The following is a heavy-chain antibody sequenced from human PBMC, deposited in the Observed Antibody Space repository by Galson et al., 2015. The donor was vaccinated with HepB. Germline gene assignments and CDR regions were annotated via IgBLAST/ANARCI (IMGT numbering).Heavy chain of an antibody. J-gene: IGHJ4*02. CDR3: ARKYYDFWSGYYTYDY. CDR1: GYTFTNYG. V-gene: IGHV1-18*01. CDR2: ISVYKGNT. Sequence: SVKVSCKASGYTFTNYGISWVRQAPGQGLEWMGWISVYKGNTIYAQKLQGRVTMTTDTSTSTAYMELRSLRSDDTAVYYCARKYYDFWSGYYTYDYWGQGTLVTVSS. D-gene: IGHD3-3*01.